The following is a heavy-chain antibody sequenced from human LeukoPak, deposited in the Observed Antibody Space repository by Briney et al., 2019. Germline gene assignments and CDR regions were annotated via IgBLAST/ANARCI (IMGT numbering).Heavy chain of an antibody. CDR2: ISYDGSNK. J-gene: IGHJ4*02. CDR3: AKGKYYFDY. Sequence: GGSLRLSCAASGFTFSSYGMHWVRQAPGKGLEWVAVISYDGSNKYYADSVKGRFTISRDNSKNTLYLQMNSLRAEDTAVYYCAKGKYYFDYWGQGTLVTVSS. V-gene: IGHV3-30*18. CDR1: GFTFSSYG.